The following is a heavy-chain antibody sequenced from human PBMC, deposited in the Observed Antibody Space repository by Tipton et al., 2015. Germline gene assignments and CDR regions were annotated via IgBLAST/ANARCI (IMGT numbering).Heavy chain of an antibody. CDR1: GASISGTSYY. D-gene: IGHD4-17*01. CDR2: IYYSGDM. V-gene: IGHV4-39*02. CDR3: ASLLLYGDYVHGLGY. J-gene: IGHJ4*02. Sequence: TLSLTCTVSGASISGTSYYWGWIRQPPGKGLEWIGSIYYSGDMYYNPSLKSRVAISVDTSNNNFSLKLTSLTASDTAVYYCASLLLYGDYVHGLGYWGRGTLVTVSS.